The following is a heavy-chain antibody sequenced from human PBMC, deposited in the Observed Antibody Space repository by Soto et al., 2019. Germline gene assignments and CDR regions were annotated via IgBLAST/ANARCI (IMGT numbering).Heavy chain of an antibody. V-gene: IGHV3-30*18. CDR1: GFTFSSCG. Sequence: QVQLVESGGGVVQPGRSLRLSCAASGFTFSSCGMHWVRQAPGKGLEWVALIWYDGSNKYYADSVKGRFTISRDNSKNTLYLQMDSLRAEDPAVYYCAKKRVTPSPDTGNDIESWGQGTLVTVSS. CDR3: AKKRVTPSPDTGNDIES. D-gene: IGHD5-18*01. CDR2: IWYDGSNK. J-gene: IGHJ4*02.